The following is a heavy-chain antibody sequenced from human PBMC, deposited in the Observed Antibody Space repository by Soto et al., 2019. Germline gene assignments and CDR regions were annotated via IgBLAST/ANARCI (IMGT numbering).Heavy chain of an antibody. CDR3: ASGEQGIRLLWFGDLLNYYGMDV. CDR2: MNPNSGNT. CDR1: GYTFTSYD. D-gene: IGHD3-10*01. J-gene: IGHJ6*02. Sequence: SVKVSCKASGYTFTSYDIHWVRQATGQGLEWMGLMNPNSGNTRYAQKFQGRVTMTRNTSISTAYMELSSLRSEDTAVYYCASGEQGIRLLWFGDLLNYYGMDVWGQGTTVTGSS. V-gene: IGHV1-8*01.